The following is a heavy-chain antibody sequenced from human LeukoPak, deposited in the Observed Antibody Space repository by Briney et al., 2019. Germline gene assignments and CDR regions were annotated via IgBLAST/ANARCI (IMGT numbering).Heavy chain of an antibody. Sequence: GGSLRLSCAASGFSFSTYWMSWVRQAPGKGLEWVAVISYDGSNKYYADSVKGRFTISRDNSKNTLYLQMNSLRAEDTAVYYCARASSSSSWYVHFDYWGQGTLVTVSS. CDR1: GFSFSTYW. J-gene: IGHJ4*02. D-gene: IGHD6-13*01. V-gene: IGHV3-30-3*01. CDR2: ISYDGSNK. CDR3: ARASSSSSWYVHFDY.